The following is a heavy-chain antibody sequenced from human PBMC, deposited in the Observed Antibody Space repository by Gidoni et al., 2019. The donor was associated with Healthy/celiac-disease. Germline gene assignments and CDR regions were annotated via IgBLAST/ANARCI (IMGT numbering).Heavy chain of an antibody. D-gene: IGHD5-18*01. CDR2: IRYDGSNK. CDR1: GFTFSSYG. Sequence: QVQLVESGGGVVQPGGSLRLSCAASGFTFSSYGMHWVRQAPGKGLEWVEFIRYDGSNKYYADSVKGRFTISRDNSKNTLYLQMNSLRAEDTAVYYCAKDRGYSYGLDYWGQGTLVTVSS. CDR3: AKDRGYSYGLDY. J-gene: IGHJ4*02. V-gene: IGHV3-30*02.